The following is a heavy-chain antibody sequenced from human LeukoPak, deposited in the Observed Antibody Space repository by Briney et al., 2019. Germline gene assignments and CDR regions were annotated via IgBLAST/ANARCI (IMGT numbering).Heavy chain of an antibody. V-gene: IGHV4-34*01. D-gene: IGHD3-10*01. J-gene: IGHJ4*02. CDR2: INHSGST. CDR1: GGSFSGYY. CDR3: ASLIRGVIIEVFDY. Sequence: SETLSLTCAVYGGSFSGYYWSWIRQPPGKGLEWIGEINHSGSTNYNPSLKSRVTISVDTSKNQFSLKLSSVTAADTAVYYCASLIRGVIIEVFDYWGQGSLVTVSS.